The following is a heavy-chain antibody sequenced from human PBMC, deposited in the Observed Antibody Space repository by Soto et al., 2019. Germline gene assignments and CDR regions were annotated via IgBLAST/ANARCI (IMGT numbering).Heavy chain of an antibody. CDR3: ARHYDSSGYPLTHNWFDP. CDR2: IISSGSTT. J-gene: IGHJ5*02. CDR1: GFTFSSYS. D-gene: IGHD3-22*01. Sequence: SLRLSCEASGFTFSSYSMNWVRQAPGKGLLGVFYIISSGSTTYYADSVKGRFTISRDNSKNTLYLQMNSLRAEDTAVYYCARHYDSSGYPLTHNWFDPWGQGTLVTVSS. V-gene: IGHV3-48*01.